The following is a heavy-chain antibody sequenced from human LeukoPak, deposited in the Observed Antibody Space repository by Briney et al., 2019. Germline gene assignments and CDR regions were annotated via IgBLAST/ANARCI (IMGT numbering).Heavy chain of an antibody. J-gene: IGHJ5*02. V-gene: IGHV1-46*01. CDR2: INPSGGST. Sequence: ASVKVSCKASGYTFTSNYMHWVRQAPGQGLEWMGIINPSGGSTSYAQKFQGRVTMTRDMSTSTVYMELSRLRSDDTAVYYCTRPTLQTLGAWGQGTLVTVSS. D-gene: IGHD3-10*01. CDR1: GYTFTSNY. CDR3: TRPTLQTLGA.